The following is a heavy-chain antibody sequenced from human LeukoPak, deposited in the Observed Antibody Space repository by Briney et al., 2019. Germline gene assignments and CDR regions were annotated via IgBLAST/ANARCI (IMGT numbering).Heavy chain of an antibody. J-gene: IGHJ4*02. CDR2: VSYDGNNQ. CDR1: GFIFSVYG. CDR3: ARGRVAPSLDY. D-gene: IGHD2-15*01. V-gene: IGHV3-30*03. Sequence: PGESLRLSCAASGFIFSVYGMHWVRQAPGQGLEWVAVVSYDGNNQYYADSVKGRFTISRDNSKNTLYLQMNSLRAEDTAVYYCARGRVAPSLDYWGQGTLVTVSS.